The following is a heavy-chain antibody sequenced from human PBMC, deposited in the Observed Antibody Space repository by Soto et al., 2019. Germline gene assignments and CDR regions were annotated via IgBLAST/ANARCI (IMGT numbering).Heavy chain of an antibody. V-gene: IGHV1-2*02. CDR2: INPRSGDT. CDR3: ARVPGIVTSRSPLNLFDP. D-gene: IGHD2-15*01. J-gene: IGHJ5*02. Sequence: QVQLVQSGAEVKNPGASVKVSCKTSGYTFTAYYIHWMRQAPGQGREGMGWINPRSGDTAYVQKLQGRVTMTRDTSISTAYMDLSRLTSDDTAFYFCARVPGIVTSRSPLNLFDPWGQGTLVTVSS. CDR1: GYTFTAYY.